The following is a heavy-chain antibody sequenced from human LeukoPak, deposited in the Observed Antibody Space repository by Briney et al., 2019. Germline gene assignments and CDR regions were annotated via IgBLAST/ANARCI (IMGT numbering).Heavy chain of an antibody. CDR3: ARGRAVITARWFDP. CDR2: TNPSGGST. V-gene: IGHV1-46*01. J-gene: IGHJ5*02. CDR1: GYSFTSYY. Sequence: GASVKVSCKASGYSFTSYYMHWVRQAPGQGLEWMGITNPSGGSTSYAQKFQGRVTMTRNMSTSTVYMELSSLRSEDTAVYYCARGRAVITARWFDPWGQGTLVTVSS. D-gene: IGHD3-10*01.